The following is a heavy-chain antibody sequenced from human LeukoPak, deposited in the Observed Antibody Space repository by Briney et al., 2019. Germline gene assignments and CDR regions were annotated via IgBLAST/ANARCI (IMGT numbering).Heavy chain of an antibody. CDR2: ISGSGDTI. V-gene: IGHV3-11*01. Sequence: PGGSLRLSCAASGFTFSDFYMCWIRQAPGKGLEWVSYISGSGDTIYYADSVKGRFTISRDNAKNSLYLQMSSLRAEDTAVYYCARERHSRGGYYYMDVWGKGTTVTISS. J-gene: IGHJ6*03. D-gene: IGHD6-25*01. CDR1: GFTFSDFY. CDR3: ARERHSRGGYYYMDV.